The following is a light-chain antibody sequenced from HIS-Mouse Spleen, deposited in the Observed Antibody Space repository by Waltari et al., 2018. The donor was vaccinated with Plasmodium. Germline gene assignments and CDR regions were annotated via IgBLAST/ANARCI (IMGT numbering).Light chain of an antibody. CDR1: QSVSSN. V-gene: IGKV3-15*01. CDR2: GAT. CDR3: QQYNNWSFT. Sequence: EIVMTQSPATLSVSPGERATLSCRASQSVSSNLAWYQQKPGQAPRLLIYGATTRATGTTARFSGSVYGTEFTLTISSLQSEDLAVYYCQQYNNWSFTFGPGTKVDIK. J-gene: IGKJ3*01.